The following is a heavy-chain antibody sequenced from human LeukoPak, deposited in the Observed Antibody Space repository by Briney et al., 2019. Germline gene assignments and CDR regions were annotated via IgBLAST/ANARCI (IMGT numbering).Heavy chain of an antibody. Sequence: SVKVSCKASGYTFTSYDINWVRQPPGQGLEWMGWMNPNSGDTGYPQKFQGRVTMTRDTSITTAYMELSSLSSEDTAVYYCARSGFGSGISFDLWGQGTLVTVSS. CDR2: MNPNSGDT. CDR3: ARSGFGSGISFDL. V-gene: IGHV1-8*01. J-gene: IGHJ5*02. D-gene: IGHD3-10*01. CDR1: GYTFTSYD.